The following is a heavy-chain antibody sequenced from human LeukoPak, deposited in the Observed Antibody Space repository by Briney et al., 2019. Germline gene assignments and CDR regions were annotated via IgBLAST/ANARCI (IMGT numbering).Heavy chain of an antibody. D-gene: IGHD3-10*01. CDR3: ARVRYGSGSLYYYYYYMDV. CDR1: GGSISNYY. CDR2: VSYGVST. J-gene: IGHJ6*03. V-gene: IGHV4-39*01. Sequence: SETLSLTCTVSGGSISNYYWNYIRQPPGKGLEWIGSVSYGVSTYYNPSLKGRVTISVATSKNQFSLKLSSVTAADTAVYYCARVRYGSGSLYYYYYYMDVWGKGTTVTISS.